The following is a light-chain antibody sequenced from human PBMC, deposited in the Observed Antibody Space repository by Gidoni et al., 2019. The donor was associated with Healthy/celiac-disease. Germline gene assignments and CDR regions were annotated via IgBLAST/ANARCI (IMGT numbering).Light chain of an antibody. CDR1: KGISNY. V-gene: IGKV1-27*01. CDR3: QKYNSASTWT. CDR2: AAS. J-gene: IGKJ1*01. Sequence: DIQMTQSPSSLSASVGDRVTITCRASKGISNYLAWYQQKPVKVPKLLIYAASTLQSGVPSRFSGSGSGTDFTLTISSLQPEDVATYYCQKYNSASTWTFGQGTKVEIK.